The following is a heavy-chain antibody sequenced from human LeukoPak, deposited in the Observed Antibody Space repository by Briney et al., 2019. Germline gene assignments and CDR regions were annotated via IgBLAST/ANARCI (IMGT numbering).Heavy chain of an antibody. Sequence: GGSLRLSCAASGFAFDDYAMHWVRQGPGKGLEWVSGITWNSGTIGYADSVKGRFTISRDNAKNSLYLQMNSLRAEDTALYYCAKDVTGTGAFDIWGQGTMVTVSS. CDR2: ITWNSGTI. CDR3: AKDVTGTGAFDI. D-gene: IGHD1-7*01. CDR1: GFAFDDYA. J-gene: IGHJ3*02. V-gene: IGHV3-9*01.